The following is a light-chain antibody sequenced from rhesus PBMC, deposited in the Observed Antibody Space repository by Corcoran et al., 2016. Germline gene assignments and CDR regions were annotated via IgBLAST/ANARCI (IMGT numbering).Light chain of an antibody. CDR1: QGISNA. J-gene: IGKJ4*01. V-gene: IGKV1-33*02. CDR2: AAS. CDR3: QQGYSTPHT. Sequence: DIQMSQSPSSLSASVGDKVTITCRASQGISNALAWYQQKPGKAPNLLIYAASSLESGVPSRFSGRRSGTEFTLTISSLQPEDFATYYCQQGYSTPHTFGGGTKVELK.